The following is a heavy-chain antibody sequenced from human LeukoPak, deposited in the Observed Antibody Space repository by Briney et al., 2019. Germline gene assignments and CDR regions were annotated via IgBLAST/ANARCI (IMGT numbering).Heavy chain of an antibody. CDR3: ARDGYCSSTSCFTGAFDI. J-gene: IGHJ3*02. Sequence: PSETLSLTCTVSGGSISSYYWSWIRQPAGKGLEWIGRIYTSGSTNYNPSLKSRVTMSVDTSKNQFSLKLSSVTAADTAVYYCARDGYCSSTSCFTGAFDIWGQGTMVTVSS. D-gene: IGHD2-2*03. V-gene: IGHV4-4*07. CDR2: IYTSGST. CDR1: GGSISSYY.